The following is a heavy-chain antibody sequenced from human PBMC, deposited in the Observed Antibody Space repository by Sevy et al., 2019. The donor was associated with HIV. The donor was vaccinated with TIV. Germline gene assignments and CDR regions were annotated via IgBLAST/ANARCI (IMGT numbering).Heavy chain of an antibody. CDR2: IRNNANSYTT. D-gene: IGHD2-21*01. Sequence: GGSLRISCAASGFTFSDYYMDWVRQAPGKGLEWVGRIRNNANSYTTDFAASVKGRFTISRDDSKNSLYLQMHSLKTDDTAKYYCARVMRRILWWSLDSWGQGTLVTVSS. CDR1: GFTFSDYY. CDR3: ARVMRRILWWSLDS. V-gene: IGHV3-72*01. J-gene: IGHJ4*02.